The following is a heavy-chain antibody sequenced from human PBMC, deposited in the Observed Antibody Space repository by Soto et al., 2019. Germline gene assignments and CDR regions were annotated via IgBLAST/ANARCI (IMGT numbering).Heavy chain of an antibody. Sequence: TLSLTCTVSGGSISSGDYYGSWIRQPPGKGLEWIGYIYYSGSTYYNPSLKSRVTISVDTSKNQFSLKLSSVTAADTAVYYCARGGYCSSTSCFDYWGQGTLVTVSS. CDR1: GGSISSGDYY. CDR3: ARGGYCSSTSCFDY. J-gene: IGHJ4*02. D-gene: IGHD2-2*01. CDR2: IYYSGST. V-gene: IGHV4-30-4*01.